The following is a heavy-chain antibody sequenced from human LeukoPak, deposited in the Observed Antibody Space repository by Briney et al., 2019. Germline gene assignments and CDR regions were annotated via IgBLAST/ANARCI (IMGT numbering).Heavy chain of an antibody. Sequence: PGGSLRLSCAASGFTFSSYWMNWVRQAPGKGLEWVSSISSSSSYIYYADSVKGRFTISRDNAKNSLYLQMNSLRAEDMAVYYCARDKSGSLAPWGQGTLVTVSS. CDR3: ARDKSGSLAP. CDR2: ISSSSSYI. J-gene: IGHJ5*02. V-gene: IGHV3-21*01. CDR1: GFTFSSYW. D-gene: IGHD1-26*01.